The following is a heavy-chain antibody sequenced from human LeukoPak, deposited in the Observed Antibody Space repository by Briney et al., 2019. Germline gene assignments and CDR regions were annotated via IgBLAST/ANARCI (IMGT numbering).Heavy chain of an antibody. CDR2: INAGNGDT. CDR3: ARSRENRIGYNWFDP. Sequence: ASVTVSCKASGYIFSSYAMHWVRQAPGQRPEWMGWINAGNGDTKYSQKFQGRVTMTRDTSTSTAYMELSRLRSDDTAVYYCARSRENRIGYNWFDPWGQGTLVTVSS. V-gene: IGHV1-3*01. D-gene: IGHD2/OR15-2a*01. CDR1: GYIFSSYA. J-gene: IGHJ5*02.